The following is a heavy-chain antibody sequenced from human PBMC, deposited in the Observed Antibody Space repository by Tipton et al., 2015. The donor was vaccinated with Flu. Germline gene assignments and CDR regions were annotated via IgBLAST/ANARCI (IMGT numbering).Heavy chain of an antibody. CDR1: GDSISSYY. CDR2: IYSSGST. CDR3: ARFSVRGESDY. D-gene: IGHD3-10*01. Sequence: TLSLTCTVSGDSISSYYWSWIRQPAGKGLEWIGRIYSSGSTNYNPSLKSRVTMSVDTSKNQFSLKLNSVAAADTAVYYCARFSVRGESDYWGRGTLVTVSS. J-gene: IGHJ4*02. V-gene: IGHV4-4*07.